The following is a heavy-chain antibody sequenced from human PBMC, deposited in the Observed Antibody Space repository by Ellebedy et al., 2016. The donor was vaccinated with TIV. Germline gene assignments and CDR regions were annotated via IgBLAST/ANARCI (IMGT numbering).Heavy chain of an antibody. J-gene: IGHJ4*02. V-gene: IGHV3-21*01. CDR1: GFTFSNYA. CDR3: ARDTDFDY. Sequence: GESLKISCAASGFTFSNYAMTWVRQAPGKGLEWVSSISSSGGATYYADSVKGRFTISRDNAKNSLYLQVNSLRAEDTAVYYCARDTDFDYWGQGTLVTVSS. CDR2: ISSSGGAT. D-gene: IGHD4-11*01.